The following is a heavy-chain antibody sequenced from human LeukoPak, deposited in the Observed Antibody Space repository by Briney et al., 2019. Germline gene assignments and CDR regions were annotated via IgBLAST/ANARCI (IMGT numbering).Heavy chain of an antibody. D-gene: IGHD3-22*01. J-gene: IGHJ3*02. V-gene: IGHV3-53*01. CDR1: GFTVSSNY. CDR2: IYSGGST. Sequence: GGSLRLSCAASGFTVSSNYMSWVRQAPGKGLEWVSVIYSGGSTYYADSVKGRFTISRDNSENTLYLQMNSLRAEDTAVYYCARDLPYYYDSSSSAFDIWGQGTMVTVSS. CDR3: ARDLPYYYDSSSSAFDI.